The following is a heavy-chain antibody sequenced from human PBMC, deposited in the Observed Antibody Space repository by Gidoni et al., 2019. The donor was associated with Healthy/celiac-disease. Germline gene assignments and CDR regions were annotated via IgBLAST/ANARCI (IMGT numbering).Heavy chain of an antibody. D-gene: IGHD5-12*01. J-gene: IGHJ4*02. V-gene: IGHV3-30*04. Sequence: QVQLVESGGGVVQPGRSLRLSCAASGFTFSSYAMHWVRQAPGKGLEWVAVISYDGSNKYYADSVKGRFTISRDNSKNTLYLQMNSLRAEDTAVYYCAREGRDGYNPLYYFDYWGQGTLVTVSS. CDR2: ISYDGSNK. CDR3: AREGRDGYNPLYYFDY. CDR1: GFTFSSYA.